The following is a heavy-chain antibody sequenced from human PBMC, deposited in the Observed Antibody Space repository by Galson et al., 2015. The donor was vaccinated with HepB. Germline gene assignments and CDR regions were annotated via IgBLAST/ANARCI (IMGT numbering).Heavy chain of an antibody. D-gene: IGHD3-22*01. J-gene: IGHJ4*02. CDR3: ARHVAGYYYDSYFDY. CDR2: IYYSGST. Sequence: ETLSLTCTVSGGSISSYYWSWIRQPPGKGLEWIGYIYYSGSTNYNPSLKSRVTISVDTSKNQFSLKLSSVTAADTAVYYCARHVAGYYYDSYFDYWGQGTLVTVSS. V-gene: IGHV4-59*08. CDR1: GGSISSYY.